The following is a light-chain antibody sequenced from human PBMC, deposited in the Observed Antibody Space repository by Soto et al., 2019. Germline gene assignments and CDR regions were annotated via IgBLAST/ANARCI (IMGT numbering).Light chain of an antibody. V-gene: IGKV1-39*01. CDR3: QQSYGPPPIT. CDR1: QSISSY. CDR2: GAS. J-gene: IGKJ5*01. Sequence: DIQMTQSPSSLSASVGDRVTITCRASQSISSYLNWYQQKPGKAPKLLIYGASKLQSGAPTRFSGSGAGTDFSLTISSLQPEDFATYYCQQSYGPPPITFGQGTRLEIK.